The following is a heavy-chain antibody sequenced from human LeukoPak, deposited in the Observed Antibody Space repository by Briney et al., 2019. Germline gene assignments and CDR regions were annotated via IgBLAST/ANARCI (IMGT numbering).Heavy chain of an antibody. Sequence: GGSLRLSCAASGFTFRSYWMSWVRQAPGKGLEWVANIKQGGSEKYYVDSVKGRFTISRDNAKNSLYLQMNSLRAEDTALYYCAKEDCSSTSCYLYYFDYWGQGTLVTVSS. V-gene: IGHV3-7*03. CDR1: GFTFRSYW. CDR3: AKEDCSSTSCYLYYFDY. CDR2: IKQGGSEK. J-gene: IGHJ4*02. D-gene: IGHD2-2*01.